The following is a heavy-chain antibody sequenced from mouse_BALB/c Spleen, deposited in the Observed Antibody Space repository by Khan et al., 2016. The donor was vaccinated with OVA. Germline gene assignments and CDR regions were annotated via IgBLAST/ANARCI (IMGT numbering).Heavy chain of an antibody. J-gene: IGHJ2*01. CDR3: ARTGYYYVDY. CDR1: GFTFSGFG. D-gene: IGHD2-3*01. V-gene: IGHV5-17*02. Sequence: EVELVESGGGLVQTGGSRKLSCAASGFTFSGFGMHWVRQAPEKGLEWVAYISSGSNTIYYADTVKGRFTISRDNPKNTLFLQMTSRRSEDTAMYYCARTGYYYVDYWGQGTTLTVSS. CDR2: ISSGSNTI.